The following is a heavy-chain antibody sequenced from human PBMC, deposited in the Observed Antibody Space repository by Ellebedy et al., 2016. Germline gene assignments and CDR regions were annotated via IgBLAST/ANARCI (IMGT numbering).Heavy chain of an antibody. CDR3: ARGKGDYVFTYYYYYYGMDV. CDR1: GYSISSGYY. CDR2: IYHSGST. Sequence: GSLRLXXTVSGYSISSGYYWGWIRQPPGKGLEWIGSIYHSGSTYYNPSLKSRVTISVDTSKNQFSLKLSSVTAADTAVYYCARGKGDYVFTYYYYYYGMDVWGQGTTVTVSS. J-gene: IGHJ6*02. V-gene: IGHV4-38-2*02. D-gene: IGHD4-17*01.